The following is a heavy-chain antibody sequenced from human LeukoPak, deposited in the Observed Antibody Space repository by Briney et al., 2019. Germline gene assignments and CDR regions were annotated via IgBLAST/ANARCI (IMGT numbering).Heavy chain of an antibody. CDR2: ISGSSEGT. V-gene: IGHV3-23*01. CDR1: GFTFSTYA. Sequence: GGSLRLSCAVPGFTFSTYAMNWVRQAPGKGLEWVSTISGSSEGTYYADSVKGRFTISRDSSKDTVYLQMDSLRAEDTAVYYCAKGSDYNLYFDHWGQGALVTVSS. J-gene: IGHJ5*02. D-gene: IGHD1-26*01. CDR3: AKGSDYNLYFDH.